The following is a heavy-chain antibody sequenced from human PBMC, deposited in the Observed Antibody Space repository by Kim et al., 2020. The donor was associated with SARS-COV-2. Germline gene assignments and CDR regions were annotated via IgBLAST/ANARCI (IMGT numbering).Heavy chain of an antibody. Sequence: GGSLRLSCAASGFTFSSYAMSWVRQAPGKGLEWVSAISGSGGSTYYADSVKGRFTISRDNSKNTLYLQMNSLRAEDTAVYYCANLNLQNYDFWCGYYPVDYWGQGTLVTVSS. J-gene: IGHJ4*02. CDR3: ANLNLQNYDFWCGYYPVDY. CDR2: ISGSGGST. D-gene: IGHD3-3*01. V-gene: IGHV3-23*01. CDR1: GFTFSSYA.